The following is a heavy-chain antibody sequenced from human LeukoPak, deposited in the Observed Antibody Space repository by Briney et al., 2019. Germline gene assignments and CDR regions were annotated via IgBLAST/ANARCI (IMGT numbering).Heavy chain of an antibody. CDR3: AGRKGGSFDP. CDR2: INHSGST. D-gene: IGHD5-12*01. J-gene: IGHJ5*02. CDR1: GGSFSGYY. Sequence: SETLSLTCAVYGGSFSGYYWSWIRRPPGKGLEWIGEINHSGSTNYNPSLKSRVTISVDTSKNQYSLKLSSVTAAYTAVYDCAGRKGGSFDPWGQGTLVTVSS. V-gene: IGHV4-34*01.